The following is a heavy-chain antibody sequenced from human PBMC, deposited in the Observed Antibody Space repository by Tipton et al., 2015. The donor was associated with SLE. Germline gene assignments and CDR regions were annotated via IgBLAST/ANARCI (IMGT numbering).Heavy chain of an antibody. V-gene: IGHV4-59*11. CDR2: IYYSGST. Sequence: TLSLTCTVSGGSISSHYWSWIRQPSGKGLEWIGYIYYSGSTNYNPSLKSRVTISVDTSKNQFSLKLSSVTAADTAVYYCARVSLSSGWYVLWYFDLWGRGTLVTVSS. CDR1: GGSISSHY. J-gene: IGHJ2*01. D-gene: IGHD6-19*01. CDR3: ARVSLSSGWYVLWYFDL.